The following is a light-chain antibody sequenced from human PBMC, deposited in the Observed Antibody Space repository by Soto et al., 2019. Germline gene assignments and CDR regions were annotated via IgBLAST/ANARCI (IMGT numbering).Light chain of an antibody. CDR1: QSVSSNY. Sequence: EIVLTQSPGTLSLSPGERGTLSCRASQSVSSNYLAWYQQKPGQAPRLLIYSAFSRATGIPDRFSGSGSGTDFTLTISKMGPEDFAVYYCQYYGSSPGTVGQGTKVEIK. CDR2: SAF. V-gene: IGKV3-20*01. J-gene: IGKJ1*01. CDR3: QYYGSSPGT.